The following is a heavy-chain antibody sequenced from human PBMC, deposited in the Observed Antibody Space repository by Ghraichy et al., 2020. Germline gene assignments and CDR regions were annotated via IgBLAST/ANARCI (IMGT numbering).Heavy chain of an antibody. CDR2: IYYSGST. D-gene: IGHD1-26*01. V-gene: IGHV4-31*02. CDR3: ARVQVGELLRKDYFDY. J-gene: IGHJ4*02. CDR1: GGSISSGGYY. Sequence: SQTLSLTCTVSGGSISSGGYYCSWIRQHPGKGLEWIGYIYYSGSTYYNPSLKSRVTISVDTSKNQFSLTLSSVTAADTAVYYCARVQVGELLRKDYFDYWGQGSLVTVSS.